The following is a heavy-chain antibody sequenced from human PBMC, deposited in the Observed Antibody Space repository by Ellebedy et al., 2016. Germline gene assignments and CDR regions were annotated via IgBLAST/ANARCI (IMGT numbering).Heavy chain of an antibody. CDR1: GGSFSGYY. Sequence: SETLSLTCAVYGGSFSGYYWSWIRQHPGKGLEWIGSIYYSGSTYYNPSLKSRVTISVDTSKNQFSLKLSSVTAADTAVYYCARQGTGEQWLYFDYWGQGTLVTVSS. CDR3: ARQGTGEQWLYFDY. J-gene: IGHJ4*02. D-gene: IGHD6-19*01. V-gene: IGHV4-34*01. CDR2: IYYSGST.